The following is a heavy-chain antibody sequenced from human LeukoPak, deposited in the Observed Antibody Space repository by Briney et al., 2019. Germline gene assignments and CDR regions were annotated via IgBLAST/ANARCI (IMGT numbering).Heavy chain of an antibody. V-gene: IGHV4-61*02. CDR2: IYTSGTT. CDR3: ARAQVGATGFDY. D-gene: IGHD1-26*01. Sequence: PSQTLSLTCTVSGGSISSGSYYWSWIRQPAGKGLEWIGRIYTSGTTNCNPSLKSRVTISVDTSNNQFSLKLSSVTAADTAVYYCARAQVGATGFDYWGQGTLVTVSS. J-gene: IGHJ4*02. CDR1: GGSISSGSYY.